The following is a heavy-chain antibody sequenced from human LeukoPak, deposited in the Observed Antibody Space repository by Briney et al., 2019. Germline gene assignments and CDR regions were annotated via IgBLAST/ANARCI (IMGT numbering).Heavy chain of an antibody. J-gene: IGHJ4*02. D-gene: IGHD3-16*01. CDR1: GFTFNTFS. CDR3: AREGGGWGEGYFDY. Sequence: GGSLRLSCAASGFTFNTFSMNWVRQAPGKGLEWVASLRQGGSEKYYVDSVKGRFIVSRDDAKNSLYLQMNSLRAEDTAVYYCAREGGGWGEGYFDYWGQGTLVTVSS. V-gene: IGHV3-7*03. CDR2: LRQGGSEK.